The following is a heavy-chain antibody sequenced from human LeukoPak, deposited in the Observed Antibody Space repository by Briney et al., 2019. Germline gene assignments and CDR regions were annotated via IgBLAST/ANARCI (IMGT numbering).Heavy chain of an antibody. Sequence: ASVKVSCKVSGYTLTELSMHWVRQAPGKGLEWMGGFDPEDGETIYAQKFQGRVTMTEDTSTDTAYMELSSLRSEDTAVCYCATQPRVATSGPFDYWGQGTLVTVSS. CDR1: GYTLTELS. D-gene: IGHD5-12*01. CDR2: FDPEDGET. CDR3: ATQPRVATSGPFDY. V-gene: IGHV1-24*01. J-gene: IGHJ4*02.